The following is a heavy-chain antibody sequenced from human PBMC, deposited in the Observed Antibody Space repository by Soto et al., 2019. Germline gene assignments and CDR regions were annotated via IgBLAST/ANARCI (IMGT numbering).Heavy chain of an antibody. CDR2: IIPILGIA. V-gene: IGHV1-69*02. J-gene: IGHJ4*02. D-gene: IGHD2-15*01. CDR3: ARGCSGGSCYLDY. Sequence: QVQLVQSGAEVKKPGSSVKVSCKASGGTFSSYTISWVRQAHGQGLEWMGRIIPILGIANYAQKFKGRVTINADKSTSTAYMELSSLRSEDTAGYYCARGCSGGSCYLDYWGQGTLVTVSS. CDR1: GGTFSSYT.